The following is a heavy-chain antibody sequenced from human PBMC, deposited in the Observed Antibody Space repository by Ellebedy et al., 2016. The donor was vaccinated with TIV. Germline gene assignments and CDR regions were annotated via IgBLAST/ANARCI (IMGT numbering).Heavy chain of an antibody. CDR2: IYSGGST. Sequence: GGSLRLXCAASGFTVSSNYMSWVRQAPGKGLEWVSVIYSGGSTYYADSVKGRFTISRDNSKNTLYLQMNSLRAEDTAVYYCAREVETMVRGVISGMDVWGQGTTVTV. V-gene: IGHV3-53*01. D-gene: IGHD3-10*01. CDR1: GFTVSSNY. CDR3: AREVETMVRGVISGMDV. J-gene: IGHJ6*02.